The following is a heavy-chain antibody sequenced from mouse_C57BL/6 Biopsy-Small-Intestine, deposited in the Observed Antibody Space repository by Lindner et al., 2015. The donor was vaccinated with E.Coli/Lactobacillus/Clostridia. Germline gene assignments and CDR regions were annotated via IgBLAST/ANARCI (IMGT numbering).Heavy chain of an antibody. V-gene: IGHV1-64*01. Sequence: SVKVSCKASGYIFTRYYMHWVRQAPGLGLEWMGIINPSGGITTYAQKFQGRVTMTSDTSTSTVYMEMSSLRSEDTAVYYCARRIYDSRGFYVDYWGQGTLITVSS. CDR1: GYIFTRYY. CDR3: ARRIYDSRGFYVDY. D-gene: IGHD1-1*01. CDR2: INPSGGIT. J-gene: IGHJ4*01.